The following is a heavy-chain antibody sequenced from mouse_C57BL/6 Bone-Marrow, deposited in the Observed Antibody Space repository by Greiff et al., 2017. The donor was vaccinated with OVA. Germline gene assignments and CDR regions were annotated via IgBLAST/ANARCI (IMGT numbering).Heavy chain of an antibody. CDR3: ARQGYDGFAY. V-gene: IGHV5-6*01. D-gene: IGHD2-3*01. J-gene: IGHJ3*01. Sequence: EVKLVESGGDLVKPGGSLKLSCAASGFTFSSYGMSWVRQTPDKRLEWVATISSGGSYTYYPDSVKGRFTISRDNAKNTLYLQMSSLKYEDTAMYYCARQGYDGFAYWGQGTLVTVSA. CDR1: GFTFSSYG. CDR2: ISSGGSYT.